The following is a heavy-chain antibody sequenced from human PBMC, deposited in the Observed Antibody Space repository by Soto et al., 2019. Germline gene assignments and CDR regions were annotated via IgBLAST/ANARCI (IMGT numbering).Heavy chain of an antibody. Sequence: PGWSLGLAGAASGFVFRNWGMHWVRRAPGKGLEWVATISGDGNDKYYPDSMKGRFTISRDNFNNTLYLQLNSLRPEDTAVYHCVQGASTAHQPLDSWGQGVLVTVSS. V-gene: IGHV3-30*03. CDR2: ISGDGNDK. CDR1: GFVFRNWG. J-gene: IGHJ4*02. CDR3: VQGASTAHQPLDS. D-gene: IGHD1-26*01.